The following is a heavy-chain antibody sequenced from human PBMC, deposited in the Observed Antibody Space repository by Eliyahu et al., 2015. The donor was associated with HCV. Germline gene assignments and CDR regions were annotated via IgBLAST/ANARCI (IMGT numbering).Heavy chain of an antibody. CDR1: GFTFSNAW. CDR2: IKSKTDGGTT. J-gene: IGHJ6*02. V-gene: IGHV3-15*01. D-gene: IGHD5-18*01. CDR3: TTDRAGSQLWFRGMDV. Sequence: EVQLVESGGGLVKPGGSLRLSCAASGFTFSNAWMSWVRQAPGKGLEWVGRIKSKTDGGTTDYAAPVKGRFTISRDDSKNTLYLQMNSLKTEDTAVYYCTTDRAGSQLWFRGMDVWGQGTTVTVSS.